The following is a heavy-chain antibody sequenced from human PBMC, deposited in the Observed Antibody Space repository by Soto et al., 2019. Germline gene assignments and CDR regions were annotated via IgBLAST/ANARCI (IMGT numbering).Heavy chain of an antibody. CDR2: ISSNSSYI. CDR1: GFTFSSYS. D-gene: IGHD3-3*01. V-gene: IGHV3-21*01. CDR3: ARDPSDDFWKKMVYMDV. J-gene: IGHJ6*03. Sequence: EVQLVESGGGLVKPGGSLRLSCAASGFTFSSYSMNWVRQAPGKGLEWVSSISSNSSYIYYADSVKGRFTISRDNAKNSLYLQMNSLRAEDTAVYYCARDPSDDFWKKMVYMDVWGKGTTVTVSS.